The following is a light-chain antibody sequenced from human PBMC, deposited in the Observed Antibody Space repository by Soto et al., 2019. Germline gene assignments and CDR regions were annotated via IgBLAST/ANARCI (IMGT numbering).Light chain of an antibody. CDR2: GAS. CDR1: QPISNY. J-gene: IGKJ5*01. V-gene: IGKV1-39*01. CDR3: QQTHAVPLT. Sequence: DVQMTQSPSSLSASVGDRFTITCRASQPISNYLNWYQQKAGEAPKVLIFGASSLQSGVPSKFSGSGYGTDFTLIINNLHPVDFATYYCQQTHAVPLTFGQGTRLEIK.